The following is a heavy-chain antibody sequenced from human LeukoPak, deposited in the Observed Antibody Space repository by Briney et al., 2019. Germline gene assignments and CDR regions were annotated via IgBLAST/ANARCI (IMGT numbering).Heavy chain of an antibody. CDR2: IYYSGST. CDR3: ARERSSGVSHAIDY. Sequence: PSETLSLTCTVSGGSMSRYYWSWSRQPPGEGLEWIGDIYYSGSTNYNPSPNSRVTISVDTSKSQFSLKLSSVTAADTAVYYCARERSSGVSHAIDYWGQGTLVTVSS. CDR1: GGSMSRYY. D-gene: IGHD6-19*01. V-gene: IGHV4-59*01. J-gene: IGHJ4*02.